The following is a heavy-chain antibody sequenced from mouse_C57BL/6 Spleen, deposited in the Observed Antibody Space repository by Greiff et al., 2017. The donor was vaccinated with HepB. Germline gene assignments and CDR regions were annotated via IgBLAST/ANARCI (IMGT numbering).Heavy chain of an antibody. CDR3: ARRYCYGSSAWFAY. Sequence: EVKVEESGGGLVKPGGSLKLSCAASGFTFSDYGMHWVRQAPEKGLEWVAYISSGSSTIYYADTVKGRFTISRDNAKNTLFLQMTSLRSEETAMYYCARRYCYGSSAWFAYWGQGTLVTVSA. CDR1: GFTFSDYG. J-gene: IGHJ3*01. CDR2: ISSGSSTI. V-gene: IGHV5-17*01. D-gene: IGHD1-1*01.